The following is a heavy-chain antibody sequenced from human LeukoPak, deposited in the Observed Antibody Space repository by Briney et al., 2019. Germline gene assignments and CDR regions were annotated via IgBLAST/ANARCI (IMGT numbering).Heavy chain of an antibody. J-gene: IGHJ3*02. Sequence: SETLSLTCTVFGGSISSYYWSWVRQPPGKGLEWIGYIYYSGSTNYNPSLKSRLTISLDTSKRQFSLKLSSVTAADTAVYYCVAYGGFRAFDIWGQGAMVAVS. CDR3: VAYGGFRAFDI. D-gene: IGHD4-17*01. CDR1: GGSISSYY. V-gene: IGHV4-59*08. CDR2: IYYSGST.